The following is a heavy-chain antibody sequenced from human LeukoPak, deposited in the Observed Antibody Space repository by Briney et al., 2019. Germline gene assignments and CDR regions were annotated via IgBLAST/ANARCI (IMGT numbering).Heavy chain of an antibody. CDR3: AYSSGWYFDY. Sequence: GSLRLSCAASGFTFNDYWMNWVRQAPGKGLEWVANIKQDGSEKYYVDSVKGRFTISRDNAKNSLFLQMNSLRAEDTAVYYCAYSSGWYFDYWGQGTLVTVSS. V-gene: IGHV3-7*05. D-gene: IGHD6-19*01. CDR1: GFTFNDYW. CDR2: IKQDGSEK. J-gene: IGHJ4*02.